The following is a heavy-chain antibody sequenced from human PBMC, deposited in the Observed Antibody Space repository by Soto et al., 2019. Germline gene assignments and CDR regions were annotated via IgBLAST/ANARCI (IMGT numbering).Heavy chain of an antibody. J-gene: IGHJ6*02. CDR1: GYTFTSYY. Sequence: EASVKVSCKASGYTFTSYYMHCVRQAPGQGLEWMGIINPSGGSTSYAQKFQGRVTMTRDTSTSTVYMELSSLRSEDTAVYYCARDRYDFWGGYGPGSFRHGMDVWGQGTTVTVSS. V-gene: IGHV1-46*01. CDR3: ARDRYDFWGGYGPGSFRHGMDV. D-gene: IGHD3-3*01. CDR2: INPSGGST.